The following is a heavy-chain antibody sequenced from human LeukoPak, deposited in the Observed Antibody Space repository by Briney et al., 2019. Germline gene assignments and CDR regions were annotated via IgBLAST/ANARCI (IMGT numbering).Heavy chain of an antibody. CDR1: GGTFSSYA. Sequence: ASVKVSCKASGGTFSSYAISWVRQALGQGLEWMGGIIPIFGTANYAQKFQGRVTITADESTSTAYMELSSLRSEDTAVYYCAIYYDSKFQYNWFDPWGQGTLVTVSS. CDR3: AIYYDSKFQYNWFDP. D-gene: IGHD3-22*01. J-gene: IGHJ5*02. CDR2: IIPIFGTA. V-gene: IGHV1-69*01.